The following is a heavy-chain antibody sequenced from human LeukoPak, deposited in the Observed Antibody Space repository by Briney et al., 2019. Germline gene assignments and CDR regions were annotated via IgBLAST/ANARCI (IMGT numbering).Heavy chain of an antibody. CDR2: INPNSGGT. CDR3: ARGAYYYDSSGYYLGY. V-gene: IGHV1-2*02. D-gene: IGHD3-22*01. CDR1: GYTFTGYY. Sequence: ASVKVSCKASGYTFTGYYMHWVRQAPGQGLEWMGWINPNSGGTNYAQKLQGRVTMTTDTSTTTAYMELRSLRSDDTAVYYCARGAYYYDSSGYYLGYWGQGTLVTVSS. J-gene: IGHJ4*02.